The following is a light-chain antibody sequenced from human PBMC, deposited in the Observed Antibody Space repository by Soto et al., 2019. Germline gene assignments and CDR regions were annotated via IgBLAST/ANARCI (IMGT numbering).Light chain of an antibody. CDR1: SSDVGSYNL. J-gene: IGLJ2*01. CDR3: CAYAGSDVFVL. V-gene: IGLV2-23*02. Sequence: QSALTQPASVSGSPGQSITISCTGTSSDVGSYNLVSWYQQHPGKAPKLIIYEVNKRPSGVSHRFSGSKSGNTASLTISGLQAEDEADYYCCAYAGSDVFVLFGGGTQLTVL. CDR2: EVN.